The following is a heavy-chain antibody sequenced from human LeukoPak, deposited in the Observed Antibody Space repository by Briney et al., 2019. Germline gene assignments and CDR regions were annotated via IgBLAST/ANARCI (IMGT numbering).Heavy chain of an antibody. V-gene: IGHV4-34*01. CDR3: ARGRVTTMVRGVQYPTTFDY. D-gene: IGHD3-10*01. CDR1: GGSFSGYY. J-gene: IGHJ4*02. CDR2: INHSGST. Sequence: PSETLSLTCAVYGGSFSGYYWSWIRQPPGKGLEWIGEINHSGSTNYNPSLKSRVTISVDTSKNQFSLKLSSVTAADTAVYYCARGRVTTMVRGVQYPTTFDYWGQGTLVTVSS.